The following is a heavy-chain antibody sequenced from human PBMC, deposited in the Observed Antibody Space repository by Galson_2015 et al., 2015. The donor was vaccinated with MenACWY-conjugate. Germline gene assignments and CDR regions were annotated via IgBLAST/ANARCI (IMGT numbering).Heavy chain of an antibody. J-gene: IGHJ4*02. CDR2: ISTYDGNT. Sequence: SVKVSCKASGYTFTSYGISWVRQAPGQGLEWMGWISTYDGNTNYPQKFQGRVTMTTDTSTTTAYKEVKSLASDDTGVYYCARRGGVASPFDYWGQGTLVTVSS. D-gene: IGHD5-12*01. V-gene: IGHV1-18*01. CDR3: ARRGGVASPFDY. CDR1: GYTFTSYG.